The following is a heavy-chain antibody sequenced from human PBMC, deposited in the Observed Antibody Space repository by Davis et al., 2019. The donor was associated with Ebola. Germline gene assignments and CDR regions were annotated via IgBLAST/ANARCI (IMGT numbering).Heavy chain of an antibody. D-gene: IGHD5-18*01. CDR1: GYTFTSYG. CDR2: ISAYNGNT. J-gene: IGHJ5*02. Sequence: ASVPVSCKASGYTFTSYGISWVRQAPGQGLEWMGWISAYNGNTNYAQKLQGRVTMTTDTSTSTAYMELRSLRSDDTARYYCARDGRIQLWLPNWFDPWGQGTLVTVSS. V-gene: IGHV1-18*01. CDR3: ARDGRIQLWLPNWFDP.